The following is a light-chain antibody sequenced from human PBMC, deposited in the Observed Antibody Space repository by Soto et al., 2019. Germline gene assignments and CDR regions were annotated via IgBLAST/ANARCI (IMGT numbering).Light chain of an antibody. CDR2: DVT. CDR1: SSDVGGYNY. Sequence: QSALTQPPSVSGSPGQSVAISCTGTSSDVGGYNYVSWYQQHPGKAPKFMIYDVTKRPSGVPDRFSGSKSGNTASLTISGLQAEDEADYYCCSYAGTSYVFGTGTKVNVL. J-gene: IGLJ1*01. CDR3: CSYAGTSYV. V-gene: IGLV2-11*01.